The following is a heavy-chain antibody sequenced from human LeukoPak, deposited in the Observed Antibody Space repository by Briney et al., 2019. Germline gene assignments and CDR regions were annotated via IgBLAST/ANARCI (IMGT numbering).Heavy chain of an antibody. CDR3: ARRPYYYGSGSYYYYYMDV. J-gene: IGHJ6*03. V-gene: IGHV4-61*02. D-gene: IGHD3-10*01. CDR2: ICTSGST. Sequence: SETLSLTCTVSGGSISSGSYYWSWIRQPAGKGLEWIGRICTSGSTNYNPSLKSRVTISVDTSKNQFSLKLSSVTAADTAVYYCARRPYYYGSGSYYYYYMDVWGKGTTVTVSS. CDR1: GGSISSGSYY.